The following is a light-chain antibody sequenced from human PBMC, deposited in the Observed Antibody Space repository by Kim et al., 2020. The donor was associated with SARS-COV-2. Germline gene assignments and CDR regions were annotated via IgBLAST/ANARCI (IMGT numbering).Light chain of an antibody. V-gene: IGKV3-15*01. Sequence: EIVMTQSPATLSVSPGERATLSCRASQSVSSNLAWYQQKLGQAPRLLIYGASTRATGIPARFSGSGSGTEFTLTISSLQSEDFAVYYCQQYNNWSATFGQGTKVDIK. CDR2: GAS. CDR1: QSVSSN. J-gene: IGKJ1*01. CDR3: QQYNNWSAT.